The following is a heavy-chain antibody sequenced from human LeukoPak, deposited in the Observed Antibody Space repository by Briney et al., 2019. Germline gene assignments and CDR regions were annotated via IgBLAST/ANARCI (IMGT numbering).Heavy chain of an antibody. CDR2: IKQDGSDK. Sequence: VGSLRLSSVASGFTFSSYWLSWVRQAPGKGLEWVANIKQDGSDKYYVDSVKGRFTISRDNAKNSLYLQMNSLTAEDTAVYYCAREVPFAGYCSSTSCLKWFDPWGQGTLVTVSS. CDR3: AREVPFAGYCSSTSCLKWFDP. J-gene: IGHJ5*02. CDR1: GFTFSSYW. D-gene: IGHD2-2*03. V-gene: IGHV3-7*01.